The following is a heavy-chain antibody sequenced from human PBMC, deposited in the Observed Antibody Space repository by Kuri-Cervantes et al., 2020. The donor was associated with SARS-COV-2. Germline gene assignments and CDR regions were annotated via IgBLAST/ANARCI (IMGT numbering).Heavy chain of an antibody. CDR2: MNPASGNT. Sequence: ASVKVSCKASGYTFNIHDINWVRQATGQGLEWMGWMNPASGNTGYAQKFQGRVTITADESTSTAYMELSSLRSEDAAVYYCARDRFSYYYGSGSYSDYWGQGTLVTVSS. J-gene: IGHJ4*02. D-gene: IGHD3-10*01. V-gene: IGHV1-8*01. CDR3: ARDRFSYYYGSGSYSDY. CDR1: GYTFNIHD.